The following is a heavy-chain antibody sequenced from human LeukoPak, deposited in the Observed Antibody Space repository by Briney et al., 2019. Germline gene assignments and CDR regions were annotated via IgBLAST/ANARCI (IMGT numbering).Heavy chain of an antibody. Sequence: KPSETLSLTCAVYGGSFSGYYWSWIRQPPGKGLEWIGEINHSGSNNYNPSLKSRVTTSVDTSKNQFFLRLTSVTAADTAMYYCARGFILNYYDSSGYYFDSWGQGTLVTVSS. J-gene: IGHJ4*02. CDR1: GGSFSGYY. V-gene: IGHV4-34*01. D-gene: IGHD3-22*01. CDR2: INHSGSN. CDR3: ARGFILNYYDSSGYYFDS.